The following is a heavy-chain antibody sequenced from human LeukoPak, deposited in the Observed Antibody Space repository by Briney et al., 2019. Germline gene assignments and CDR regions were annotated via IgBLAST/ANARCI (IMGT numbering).Heavy chain of an antibody. V-gene: IGHV3-48*04. CDR2: ISSSGSTI. CDR3: AREGWNYDLGRIFYYYFYYMDV. CDR1: GFTFSSYS. Sequence: GGSLRLSCAASGFTFSSYSMNWVRQAPGKGLEWVSYISSSGSTIYYADSVKGRFTISRDNAKNSLYLQMNSLRAEDTAVYYCAREGWNYDLGRIFYYYFYYMDVWGKGTTVTVSS. D-gene: IGHD1-7*01. J-gene: IGHJ6*03.